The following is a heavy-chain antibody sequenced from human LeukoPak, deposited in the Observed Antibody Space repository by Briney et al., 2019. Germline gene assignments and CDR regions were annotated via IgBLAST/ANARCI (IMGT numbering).Heavy chain of an antibody. CDR3: AILYCTNGVCPPAPAEYFQH. D-gene: IGHD2-8*01. CDR2: IIPIFGTA. V-gene: IGHV1-69*05. CDR1: GGTFSSYA. Sequence: ASVKVSCKASGGTFSSYAISWVRQAPGQGLEWMGGIIPIFGTANYAQKFQGRVTITTDESTSTAYMELSSLRSEDTAVYYCAILYCTNGVCPPAPAEYFQHWGQGTLVTVSS. J-gene: IGHJ1*01.